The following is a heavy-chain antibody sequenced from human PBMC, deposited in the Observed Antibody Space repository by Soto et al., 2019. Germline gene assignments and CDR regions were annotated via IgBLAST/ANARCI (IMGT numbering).Heavy chain of an antibody. CDR3: ARAGSSSWLYYFDY. Sequence: GASVKVSCKASGYTFTCYYMHWVRQAPGQGLEWMGWINPNSGGTNYAQKFQGWVTMTRDTSISTAYMELSRLRSDDTAVYYCARAGSSSWLYYFDYWGQGTLVTVSS. J-gene: IGHJ4*02. CDR2: INPNSGGT. D-gene: IGHD6-13*01. CDR1: GYTFTCYY. V-gene: IGHV1-2*04.